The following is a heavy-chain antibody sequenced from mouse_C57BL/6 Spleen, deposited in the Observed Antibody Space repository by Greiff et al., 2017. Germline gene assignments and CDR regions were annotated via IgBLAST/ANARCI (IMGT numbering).Heavy chain of an antibody. CDR3: AREDGYAMDY. CDR1: GFTFSSYA. Sequence: EVQGVESGGGLVKPGGSLKLSCAASGFTFSSYAMSWVRQTPEKRLEWVATISDGGSYTYYPDNVKGRFTISRDNAKNNLYLQMSHLKSEDTAMYYCAREDGYAMDYWGQGTSVTVSS. V-gene: IGHV5-4*01. CDR2: ISDGGSYT. J-gene: IGHJ4*01.